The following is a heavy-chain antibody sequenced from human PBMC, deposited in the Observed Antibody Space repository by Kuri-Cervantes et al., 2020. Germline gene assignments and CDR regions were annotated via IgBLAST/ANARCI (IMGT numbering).Heavy chain of an antibody. CDR1: GFTFNIYW. V-gene: IGHV3-7*01. Sequence: GESLKISCAASGFTFNIYWMTWVRQAPGKGLEWVANIKHDGSAKDYLDSVKGRFTISRDNAKNSLYLQMNSLRAEDTAVYYCARGDALYGSGSYYSVTFDYWGQGTLVTVSS. D-gene: IGHD3-10*01. CDR2: IKHDGSAK. J-gene: IGHJ4*02. CDR3: ARGDALYGSGSYYSVTFDY.